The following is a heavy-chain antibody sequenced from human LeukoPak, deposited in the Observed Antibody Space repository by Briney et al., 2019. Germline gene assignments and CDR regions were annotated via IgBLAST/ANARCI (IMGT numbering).Heavy chain of an antibody. CDR1: GYTFSSFG. Sequence: ASMKVSCKTSGYTFSSFGITWVRQAPGQGPEWMGWIKIGEGATHYAQKFQDRVSITRDLSSSTAFLELRNLRSGDTAVYFYSGSYHSTSWYYFDHWGQGTLVTVSS. CDR3: SGSYHSTSWYYFDH. V-gene: IGHV1-18*01. J-gene: IGHJ4*02. CDR2: IKIGEGAT. D-gene: IGHD2/OR15-2a*01.